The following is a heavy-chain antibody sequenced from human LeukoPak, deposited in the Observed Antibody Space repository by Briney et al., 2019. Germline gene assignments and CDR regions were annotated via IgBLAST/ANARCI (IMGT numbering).Heavy chain of an antibody. J-gene: IGHJ6*03. CDR3: ARSGVSDCDFWSGLTASMDV. CDR1: GGTFSSYA. CDR2: IIPIFGTA. D-gene: IGHD3-3*01. V-gene: IGHV1-69*06. Sequence: SVKVSCKASGGTFSSYAISWVRQAPGQGLEWMGGIIPIFGTANYAQKFQGRVTITADKSTGTAYMELSSLRSEDTAVYYCARSGVSDCDFWSGLTASMDVWGKGTTVTVSS.